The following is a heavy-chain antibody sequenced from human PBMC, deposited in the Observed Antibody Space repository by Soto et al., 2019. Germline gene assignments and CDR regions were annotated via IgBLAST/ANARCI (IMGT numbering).Heavy chain of an antibody. CDR1: GGSFSGYY. J-gene: IGHJ6*03. Sequence: ASETLSLTCAVYGGSFSGYYWSWIRQPPGKGLEWIGEINHSGSTNYNPSLKSRVTISVDTSKNQFSLKLSSVTAADTAVYYCARGLKSRLLWFGGQSVSDIYYYMDVWGKGTTVTVSS. D-gene: IGHD3-10*01. CDR2: INHSGST. CDR3: ARGLKSRLLWFGGQSVSDIYYYMDV. V-gene: IGHV4-34*01.